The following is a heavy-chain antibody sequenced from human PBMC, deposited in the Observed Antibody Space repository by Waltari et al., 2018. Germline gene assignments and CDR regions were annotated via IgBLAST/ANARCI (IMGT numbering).Heavy chain of an antibody. V-gene: IGHV3-7*01. J-gene: IGHJ4*02. Sequence: EVQLVESGGGLAQPGGSLRLSCAASGLSFSNYWMTWVRQASGKGLSWVANIKQDGSEKYYMDSVKGRFTISRDNAKNSLYLQMNNLRVEDTAVYYCTRGGRDSSWYWRDWGQGTLVTVSS. CDR1: GLSFSNYW. D-gene: IGHD6-13*01. CDR3: TRGGRDSSWYWRD. CDR2: IKQDGSEK.